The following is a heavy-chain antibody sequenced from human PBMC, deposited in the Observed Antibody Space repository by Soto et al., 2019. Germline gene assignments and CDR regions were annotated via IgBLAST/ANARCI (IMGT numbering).Heavy chain of an antibody. CDR3: ARGQQLANMDV. CDR1: GFTFSSYG. Sequence: QVQLVESGGGVVQPGRSLRLSCAASGFTFSSYGMHWVRQAPGKGLEWVAVIWYDGSNKYYADSVKGRFTISRDNSKNTLYLQMNSLRAEDTAVYYCARGQQLANMDVWGQGTTVTVSS. J-gene: IGHJ6*02. D-gene: IGHD6-6*01. CDR2: IWYDGSNK. V-gene: IGHV3-33*01.